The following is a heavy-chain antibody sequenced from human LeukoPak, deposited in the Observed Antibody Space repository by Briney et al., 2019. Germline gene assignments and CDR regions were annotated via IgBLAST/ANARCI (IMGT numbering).Heavy chain of an antibody. V-gene: IGHV3-7*01. CDR1: GFIFSNYW. CDR3: ARLRYYDSSGYYYYYYYMDV. CDR2: IKQDGSEK. D-gene: IGHD3-22*01. Sequence: PGGSLRLSCAASGFIFSNYWMSWVRQAPGKGLEWVANIKQDGSEKYYVDSVKGRFTVSRDNANNSLYLQMNSLRVDDTAVYYCARLRYYDSSGYYYYYYYMDVWGKGTTVTVSS. J-gene: IGHJ6*03.